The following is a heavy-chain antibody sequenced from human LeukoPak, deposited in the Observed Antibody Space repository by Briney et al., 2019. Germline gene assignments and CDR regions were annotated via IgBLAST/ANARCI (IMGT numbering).Heavy chain of an antibody. Sequence: SETLSLTCAVYGGSFSGYYWSWIRQPPGKGLEWIGEINHSGSTNYNPSLKSRVTISVDTSKNQFSLKLSSVTAADTAVYYCAGSGWFRKKQMKYWGQGTLVTVSS. CDR1: GGSFSGYY. CDR3: AGSGWFRKKQMKY. D-gene: IGHD6-19*01. V-gene: IGHV4-34*01. J-gene: IGHJ4*02. CDR2: INHSGST.